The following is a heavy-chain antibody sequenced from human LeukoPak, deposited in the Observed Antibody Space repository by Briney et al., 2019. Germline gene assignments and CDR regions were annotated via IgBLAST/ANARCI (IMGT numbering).Heavy chain of an antibody. J-gene: IGHJ2*01. Sequence: GGSLRLSCAASGFTFSTYWMHWVRQAPGKGLVWVSRINPDGTTTSYADSVKGRFTISRDNAKRSLYLQMNSLRAEDTALYHCARDPRGYTYGFWYFDLWGRGSVVTVSS. CDR2: INPDGTTT. CDR3: ARDPRGYTYGFWYFDL. V-gene: IGHV3-74*01. D-gene: IGHD3-10*01. CDR1: GFTFSTYW.